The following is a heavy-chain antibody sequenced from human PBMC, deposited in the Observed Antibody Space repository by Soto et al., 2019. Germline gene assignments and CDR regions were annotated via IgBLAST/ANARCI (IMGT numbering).Heavy chain of an antibody. V-gene: IGHV3-13*05. CDR3: ARAYLGRLPRRADYYSAMDV. D-gene: IGHD1-26*01. J-gene: IGHJ6*02. Sequence: EVQLVESGGGSVQPGEPLRLSCAASGFSFRDYDMHWVRQPTGKGPECVSGLGAADDPYYVASVKGRFSVSRDNAQSSLYLQMNNLRVDDTAVYFCARAYLGRLPRRADYYSAMDVWGRGTTVTVSS. CDR1: GFSFRDYD. CDR2: LGAADDP.